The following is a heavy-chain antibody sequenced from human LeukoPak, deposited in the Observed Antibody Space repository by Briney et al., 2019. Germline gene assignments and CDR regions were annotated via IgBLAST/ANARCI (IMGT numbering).Heavy chain of an antibody. J-gene: IGHJ6*02. Sequence: NTSETLSLTCAVSGGSIGSYYWSWLRQPPGRALEWIGYIYFTGTTNCNPSLKSRVTISVDTSRNQFSLSLTSVTAADTAVYYCAREDPQTRVPEGLDVWGQGTTVTVSS. CDR3: AREDPQTRVPEGLDV. CDR2: IYFTGTT. D-gene: IGHD4/OR15-4a*01. CDR1: GGSIGSYY. V-gene: IGHV4-59*01.